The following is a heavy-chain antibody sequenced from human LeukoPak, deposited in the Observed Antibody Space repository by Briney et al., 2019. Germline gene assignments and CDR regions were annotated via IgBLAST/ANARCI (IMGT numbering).Heavy chain of an antibody. CDR1: GYTFTSYD. CDR2: MNPNSGNT. J-gene: IGHJ4*02. Sequence: ASVKVSCRASGYTFTSYDINWVRQATGQGLEWMGWMNPNSGNTGYAQKFQGRVTITRNTSISTAYMELSSLRSEDTAVYYCARQQGFIAVANLDYWGQGTLVTVSS. D-gene: IGHD6-19*01. V-gene: IGHV1-8*03. CDR3: ARQQGFIAVANLDY.